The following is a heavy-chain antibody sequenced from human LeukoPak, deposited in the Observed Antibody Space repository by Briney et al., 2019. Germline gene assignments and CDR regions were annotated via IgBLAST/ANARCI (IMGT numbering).Heavy chain of an antibody. Sequence: PGGSLRLSCAASGFTFSNAWMSWVRQAPGKGLEWVGRIKSITDGGTTDYAAPVKGRFTISRDDSKNTLYLQMNSLKTEDTAVYYCTTVPRYYDFWSGYFDYWGQGTLVTVSS. J-gene: IGHJ4*02. D-gene: IGHD3-3*01. CDR2: IKSITDGGTT. V-gene: IGHV3-15*01. CDR1: GFTFSNAW. CDR3: TTVPRYYDFWSGYFDY.